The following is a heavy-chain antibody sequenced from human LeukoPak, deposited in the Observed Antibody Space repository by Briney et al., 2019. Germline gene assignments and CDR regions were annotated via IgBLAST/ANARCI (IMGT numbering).Heavy chain of an antibody. CDR2: IYPGDSDT. J-gene: IGHJ4*02. V-gene: IGHV5-51*01. CDR1: GYSFTSYW. D-gene: IGHD3-10*01. Sequence: GESLKISCKGSGYSFTSYWIGWVRQMPGKGLEWMGIIYPGDSDTRYSPSFQGQVTISADKSISTAYLQWSSLKASDTAMYYCARQVRYGSGSYRYDYWGQGTLVTVSS. CDR3: ARQVRYGSGSYRYDY.